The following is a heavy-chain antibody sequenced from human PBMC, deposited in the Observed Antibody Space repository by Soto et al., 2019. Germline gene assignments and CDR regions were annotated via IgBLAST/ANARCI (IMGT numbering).Heavy chain of an antibody. CDR1: GYTFTSYG. CDR3: ARPRGRYCSGGSCYFDAFDI. D-gene: IGHD2-15*01. J-gene: IGHJ3*02. CDR2: ISAFIGNT. Sequence: GASVKVSCKASGYTFTSYGISWVRQAPGQGLEWMGWISAFIGNTNYAQKLQGRVTITADKSTSTAYMELSSLRSEDTAVYYCARPRGRYCSGGSCYFDAFDIWGQGTMVTVSS. V-gene: IGHV1-18*01.